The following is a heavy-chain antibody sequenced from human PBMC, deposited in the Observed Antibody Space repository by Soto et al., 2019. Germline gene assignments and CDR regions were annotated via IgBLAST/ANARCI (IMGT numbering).Heavy chain of an antibody. Sequence: LSLPFPFSFFSFTGHFCLFFLPPPCPGLECLCSVRHSVNPQYYPSLRSRVTLSVDSSKNQISLALTSVTAADTAVYYCARAKFESTGWHQFDIWGQGTLVTVSS. CDR2: VRHSVNP. V-gene: IGHV4-34*01. J-gene: IGHJ4*02. CDR1: FFSFTGHF. CDR3: ARAKFESTGWHQFDI. D-gene: IGHD7-27*01.